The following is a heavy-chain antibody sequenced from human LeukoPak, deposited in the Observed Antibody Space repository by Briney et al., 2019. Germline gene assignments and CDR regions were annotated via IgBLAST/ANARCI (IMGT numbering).Heavy chain of an antibody. D-gene: IGHD5-12*01. J-gene: IGHJ4*02. CDR3: ASPAPKYYIVATMGGFDY. CDR1: GYTFTGYY. Sequence: ASVKVSCKASGYTFTGYYMHWVRQAPGQGLEWMGWINPNSGGTNYAQKFQGRVTMTRDTSISTAYMELSILRSEDTAVYYCASPAPKYYIVATMGGFDYWGQGTLVTVSS. V-gene: IGHV1-2*02. CDR2: INPNSGGT.